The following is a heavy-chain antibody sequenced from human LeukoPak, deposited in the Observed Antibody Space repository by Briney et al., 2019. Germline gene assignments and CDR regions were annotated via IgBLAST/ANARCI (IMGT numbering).Heavy chain of an antibody. Sequence: ASVKVSCKASGYTFTSYAMHWVRQAPGQRLEWMGWINAGNGNTKYSQKFQGRVTITRDTSASTAYMGLSSLRSEDTAVYYCARGSPVRGRNWFDPWGQGTLVTVSS. V-gene: IGHV1-3*01. D-gene: IGHD3-10*01. CDR3: ARGSPVRGRNWFDP. J-gene: IGHJ5*02. CDR1: GYTFTSYA. CDR2: INAGNGNT.